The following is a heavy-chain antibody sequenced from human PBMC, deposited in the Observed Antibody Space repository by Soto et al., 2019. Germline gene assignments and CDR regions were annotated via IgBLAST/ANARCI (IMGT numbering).Heavy chain of an antibody. CDR3: ARGYRIGIAVAGTWDY. CDR1: GGTFSSYT. CDR2: IIPILGIA. Sequence: GASVKVSCKASGGTFSSYTISWVRQAPGQGLEWMGRIIPILGIANYAQKFQGRVTITADKSTSTAYMELSSLRSEDTAVYYCARGYRIGIAVAGTWDYWGQGTLVTVSS. V-gene: IGHV1-69*02. J-gene: IGHJ4*02. D-gene: IGHD6-19*01.